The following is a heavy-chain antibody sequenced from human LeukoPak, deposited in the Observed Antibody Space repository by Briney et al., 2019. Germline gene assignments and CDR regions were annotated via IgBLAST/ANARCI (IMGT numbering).Heavy chain of an antibody. CDR1: EYSFATYW. CDR3: ARPLQGIVGATGFDY. Sequence: GESLKISCQGSEYSFATYWIAWLRQMPGKGLEWMGIIYPSDSDTRYSPSFQGQVTISADKSIKTAYLPGSSLKASDTAMYYCARPLQGIVGATGFDYWGQGTLVTVSS. J-gene: IGHJ4*02. D-gene: IGHD1-26*01. CDR2: IYPSDSDT. V-gene: IGHV5-51*01.